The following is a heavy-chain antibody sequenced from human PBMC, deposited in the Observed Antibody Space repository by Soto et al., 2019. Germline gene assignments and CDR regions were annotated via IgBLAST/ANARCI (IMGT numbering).Heavy chain of an antibody. Sequence: PSETLSLTCTVSGGSISSYYWSWIRQPPGKGLEWIGYIYYSGSTYYNPSLKSRVTISVDTSKNQFSLKLSSVTAADTAVYYCARGTYDSSGYFSSWFDPWGQGTLVTVSS. V-gene: IGHV4-59*12. D-gene: IGHD3-22*01. CDR2: IYYSGST. J-gene: IGHJ5*02. CDR1: GGSISSYY. CDR3: ARGTYDSSGYFSSWFDP.